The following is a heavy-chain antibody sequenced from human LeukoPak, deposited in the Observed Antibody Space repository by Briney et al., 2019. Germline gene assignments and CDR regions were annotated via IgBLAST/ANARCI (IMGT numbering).Heavy chain of an antibody. J-gene: IGHJ4*02. CDR2: VKNRGDGMAT. CDR1: TFTKAW. Sequence: PGGSLRLSCELSTFTKAWMNWVRQAPGKGLEWVGRVKNRGDGMATDYAAPVKGRFIISRDDSKKTVYLQMDSMKTEDTAVYFCTTEYFGGFEYWGQGTLVTVSS. V-gene: IGHV3-15*07. D-gene: IGHD3-16*01. CDR3: TTEYFGGFEY.